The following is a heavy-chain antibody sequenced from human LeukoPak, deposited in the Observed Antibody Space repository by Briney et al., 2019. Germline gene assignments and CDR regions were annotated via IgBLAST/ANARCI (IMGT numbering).Heavy chain of an antibody. J-gene: IGHJ5*02. CDR2: IYWDDDK. CDR1: GFSLSTSGVG. CDR3: VHWSEHYYGSDSYYVETHWFDP. D-gene: IGHD3-10*01. Sequence: KESGPTLVKPTQTLTLTCTFSGFSLSTSGVGVGWIRQPPGKALEWLALIYWDDDKRYNPSLRNRLTITKYTSENQVVLTMTNMDPVDTATYHCVHWSEHYYGSDSYYVETHWFDPWGQGILVTVSS. V-gene: IGHV2-5*02.